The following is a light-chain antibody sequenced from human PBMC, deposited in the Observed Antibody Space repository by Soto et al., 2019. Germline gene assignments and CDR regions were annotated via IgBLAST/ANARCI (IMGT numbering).Light chain of an antibody. V-gene: IGKV3-20*01. Sequence: EIVLTQSPGTLSLSPGERATLSCRASQSVSSSYLAWYQQKPGQAPRLLIYGASSRATGIPDRFSGSGSGTDFTLTISSLEPEDFAVYYCQQYGSAPYTFGPGTKLEI. CDR3: QQYGSAPYT. CDR1: QSVSSSY. J-gene: IGKJ2*01. CDR2: GAS.